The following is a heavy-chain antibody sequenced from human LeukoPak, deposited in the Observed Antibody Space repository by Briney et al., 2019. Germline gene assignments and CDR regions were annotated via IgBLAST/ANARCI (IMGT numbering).Heavy chain of an antibody. Sequence: GGSLRLSCAVSAFTFSSYAMTWVRQAPGKGLEWVSYISSSGSTIYYADSVKGRFTISRDNAKNSLYLQMNSLRAEDSAVYYCARGNYYAFWSGYSADSRRYYYYYMDVWGKGTTVTVSS. CDR1: AFTFSSYA. D-gene: IGHD3-3*01. V-gene: IGHV3-48*04. CDR2: ISSSGSTI. J-gene: IGHJ6*03. CDR3: ARGNYYAFWSGYSADSRRYYYYYMDV.